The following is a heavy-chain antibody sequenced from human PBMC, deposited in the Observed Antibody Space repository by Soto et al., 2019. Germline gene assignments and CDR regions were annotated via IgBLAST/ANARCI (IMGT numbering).Heavy chain of an antibody. CDR3: ARGGYGDYGRY. Sequence: QVQLVQSGAEVKKPGASVKVSCKASGYSFTSHGIDWVRQAPGQGLEWRGWISAYNGHTYYAQRLHGRGTMTTDTSTSTATMELRSLRSDDTAVYYCARGGYGDYGRYWGQGTLVTVSS. CDR1: GYSFTSHG. CDR2: ISAYNGHT. V-gene: IGHV1-18*01. J-gene: IGHJ4*02. D-gene: IGHD4-17*01.